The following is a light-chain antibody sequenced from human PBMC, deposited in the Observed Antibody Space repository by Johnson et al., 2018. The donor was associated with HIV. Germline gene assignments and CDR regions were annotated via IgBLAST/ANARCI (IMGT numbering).Light chain of an antibody. V-gene: IGLV1-51*01. CDR3: GTWDSSLSAGNV. Sequence: QSVLTQPPSVSAAPGQKVTISCSGSNSNIGNNYVSWYQQLPGTAPKLLIYDNNKRPSGIPDRFSGSKSGTSATLALTGLQTGDEADYYCGTWDSSLSAGNVFGTGTKVTVL. CDR1: NSNIGNNY. J-gene: IGLJ1*01. CDR2: DNN.